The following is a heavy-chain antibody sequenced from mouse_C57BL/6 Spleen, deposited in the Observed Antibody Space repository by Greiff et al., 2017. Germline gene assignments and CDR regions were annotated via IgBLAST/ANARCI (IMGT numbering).Heavy chain of an antibody. CDR2: IWRGGST. CDR1: GFSLTSYG. D-gene: IGHD4-1*01. J-gene: IGHJ2*01. Sequence: QVQLQQSGPGLVQPSQSLSITCTVSGFSLTSYGVHWVRQSPGKGLEWLGVIWRGGSTDYNAAFMSRLSITKDNSKSQVFFKMNSLQADDTAIYYCAKTGANWDEDYFDYWGQGTTLTVSS. V-gene: IGHV2-5*01. CDR3: AKTGANWDEDYFDY.